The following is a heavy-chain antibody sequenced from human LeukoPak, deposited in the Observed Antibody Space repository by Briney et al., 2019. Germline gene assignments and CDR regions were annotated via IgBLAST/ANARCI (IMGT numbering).Heavy chain of an antibody. CDR1: GGSISSSSYY. J-gene: IGHJ4*02. CDR3: ARGETKAAPFDY. D-gene: IGHD3-16*01. V-gene: IGHV4-39*01. Sequence: SETLSLTCTVSGGSISSSSYYWGWIRQPPGKGLEWIGSIYYSGSTYYNPSLKSRVTISVDTSKNQFSLKLSSATAADTAVYYCARGETKAAPFDYWGQGTLVTVSS. CDR2: IYYSGST.